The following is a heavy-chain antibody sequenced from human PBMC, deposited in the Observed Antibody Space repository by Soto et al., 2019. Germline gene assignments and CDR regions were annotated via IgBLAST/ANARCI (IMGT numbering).Heavy chain of an antibody. CDR1: GYTFTDYW. CDR2: IYPGDSDT. CDR3: ARQSPTPGYYYFSYGMDV. Sequence: PGESLKISCKGYGYTFTDYWIGWVRQMPGKGLELIGLIYPGDSDTRYSPSFQGRVTISADKSISTAFLQWSSLKASDTAVYYCARQSPTPGYYYFSYGMDVWGQGTTVTVSS. J-gene: IGHJ6*02. V-gene: IGHV5-51*01. D-gene: IGHD4-17*01.